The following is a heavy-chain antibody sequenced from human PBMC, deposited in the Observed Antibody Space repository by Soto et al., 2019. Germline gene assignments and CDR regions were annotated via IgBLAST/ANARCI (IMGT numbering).Heavy chain of an antibody. CDR3: ARAPDSSSPNNAFDY. CDR1: GGTFSSYA. D-gene: IGHD6-13*01. Sequence: RASVKVSCKASGGTFSSYAISWVRQAPGQGLEWMGGIIPIFGTANYAQKFQGRVTITADESTSTAYMELSSLRSEDTAVYYCARAPDSSSPNNAFDYWGQGTMVTVYS. V-gene: IGHV1-69*13. J-gene: IGHJ4*02. CDR2: IIPIFGTA.